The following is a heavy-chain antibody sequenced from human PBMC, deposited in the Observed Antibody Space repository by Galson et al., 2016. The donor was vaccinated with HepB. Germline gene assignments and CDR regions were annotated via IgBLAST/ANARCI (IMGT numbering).Heavy chain of an antibody. D-gene: IGHD6-19*01. Sequence: SLRLSCAVSGFTFGRYAMSWVRQAPGKGLEWVSAISGDGGSTYYAGSVQGRFTSSRDRSTNTMYLQMNSLRTDHTAVYYCARFTQEWLDRMYYFDYWGQGTLVTVSS. CDR2: ISGDGGST. CDR1: GFTFGRYA. J-gene: IGHJ4*02. CDR3: ARFTQEWLDRMYYFDY. V-gene: IGHV3-23*01.